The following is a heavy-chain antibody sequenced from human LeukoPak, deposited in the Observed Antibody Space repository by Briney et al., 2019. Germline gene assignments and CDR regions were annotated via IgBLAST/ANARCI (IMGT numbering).Heavy chain of an antibody. Sequence: PGGSLRLSCEASGFTFSSYSMNWVRQASGKGLEWVARIRSRRDTYATAYAASVKGRFTISRDDSNNTAYLQMNSLKTEDTAVYYCTRRESQGSSTNWYFDLWGRGTLVTVSS. D-gene: IGHD6-6*01. CDR1: GFTFSSYS. CDR2: IRSRRDTYAT. V-gene: IGHV3-73*01. J-gene: IGHJ2*01. CDR3: TRRESQGSSTNWYFDL.